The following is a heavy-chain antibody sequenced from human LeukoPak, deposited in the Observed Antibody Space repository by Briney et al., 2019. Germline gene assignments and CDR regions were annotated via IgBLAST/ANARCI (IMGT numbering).Heavy chain of an antibody. J-gene: IGHJ6*02. D-gene: IGHD6-13*01. Sequence: SVKVSCKASGGTFISYAISWVRQAPGQGLEWMGGIIPIFGTATYAQKFQGRVTITADESTSTAYMELSSLRSEDTAVYYCARDQEQQLVPDYYYYGMDVWGQGTTVTVSS. CDR2: IIPIFGTA. CDR1: GGTFISYA. V-gene: IGHV1-69*01. CDR3: ARDQEQQLVPDYYYYGMDV.